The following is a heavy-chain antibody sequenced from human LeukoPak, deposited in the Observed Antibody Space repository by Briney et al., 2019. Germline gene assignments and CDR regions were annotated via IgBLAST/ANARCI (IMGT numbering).Heavy chain of an antibody. CDR2: IIPIFGTA. V-gene: IGHV1-69*06. CDR3: ARDGGTAGYSSGSDY. CDR1: GGTFSSYA. D-gene: IGHD5-18*01. Sequence: SVKVSCKASGGTFSSYAISWVRQAPGQGLEWMGGIIPIFGTANYAQKFQGRVTITADKSTSTAYMELRSLRSDDTAVYYCARDGGTAGYSSGSDYWGQGTLVTVSS. J-gene: IGHJ4*02.